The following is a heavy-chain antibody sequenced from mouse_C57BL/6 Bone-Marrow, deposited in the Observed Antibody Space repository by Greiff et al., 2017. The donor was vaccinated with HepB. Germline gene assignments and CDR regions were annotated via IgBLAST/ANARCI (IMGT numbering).Heavy chain of an antibody. V-gene: IGHV1-69*01. CDR1: GYTFTSYW. CDR2: IDPYDSYT. CDR3: AREGGFPFAY. Sequence: VKLMESGAELVMPGASVKLSCKASGYTFTSYWMHWVKQRPGQGLEWIGEIDPYDSYTNYNQKFKGTSTLTVDKSSSTSYMQLSSLTSEDSAVYYCAREGGFPFAYWGQGTLVTVSA. J-gene: IGHJ3*01.